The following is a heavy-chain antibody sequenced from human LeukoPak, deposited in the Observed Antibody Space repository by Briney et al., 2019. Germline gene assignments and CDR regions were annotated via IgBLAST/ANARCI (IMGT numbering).Heavy chain of an antibody. CDR3: ARDSGERGSGSYLIAY. CDR2: IYNSGST. CDR1: GYSISSGYY. D-gene: IGHD3-10*01. J-gene: IGHJ4*02. Sequence: SETLSLTCTVSGYSISSGYYWGWIRQPPGKGLEWIGSIYNSGSTYYNPSLKSRVTISVDTSKNQFSLKLSSVTAADTAVYYCARDSGERGSGSYLIAYWGQGTLVTVSS. V-gene: IGHV4-38-2*02.